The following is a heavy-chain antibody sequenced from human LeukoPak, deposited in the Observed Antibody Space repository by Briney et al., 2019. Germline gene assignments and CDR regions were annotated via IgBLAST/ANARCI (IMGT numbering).Heavy chain of an antibody. D-gene: IGHD6-6*01. CDR3: ARGGSRSYTSSTLDY. J-gene: IGHJ4*02. Sequence: SETLSLTCSVSGGSINAYYWNWIRQSPGKGLEWIGSISYSGSTNYNPSLKSRVTISMETSKNRFSLKVSSVIPADTAMYYCARGGSRSYTSSTLDYWGQGTLVTVSS. CDR1: GGSINAYY. V-gene: IGHV4-59*01. CDR2: ISYSGST.